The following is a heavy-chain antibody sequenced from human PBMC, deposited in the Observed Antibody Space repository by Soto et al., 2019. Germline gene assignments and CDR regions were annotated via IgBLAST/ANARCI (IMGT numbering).Heavy chain of an antibody. CDR3: AGAPSASLPAAMSSDY. CDR1: GGTFSSYT. Sequence: QVQLVQSGAEVKKPGSSVKVSCKASGGTFSSYTISWVRQAPGQGLEWMGRIIPILGIANYAQKFQGRVTITADKSTSTAYMELSSLRSEDTAVYYCAGAPSASLPAAMSSDYWGQGTLVTVSS. J-gene: IGHJ4*02. CDR2: IIPILGIA. D-gene: IGHD2-2*01. V-gene: IGHV1-69*02.